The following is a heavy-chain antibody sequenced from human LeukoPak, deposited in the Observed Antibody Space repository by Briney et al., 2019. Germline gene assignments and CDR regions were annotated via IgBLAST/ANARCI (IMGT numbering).Heavy chain of an antibody. V-gene: IGHV4-59*12. J-gene: IGHJ4*02. CDR3: AKDIRDDGYYGSGSYPTFDY. CDR2: IYYSGST. Sequence: TSETLSLTCTVSGGSISSYYWSWIRQPPGKGLEWIGYIYYSGSTNYNPSLKSRVTISVDTSKNQFSLKLSSVTAADTAVYYCAKDIRDDGYYGSGSYPTFDYWGQGTLVTVSS. CDR1: GGSISSYY. D-gene: IGHD3-10*01.